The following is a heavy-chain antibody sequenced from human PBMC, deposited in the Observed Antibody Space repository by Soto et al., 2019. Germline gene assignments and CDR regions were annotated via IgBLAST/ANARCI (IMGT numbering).Heavy chain of an antibody. CDR2: ISGSGTTI. D-gene: IGHD6-13*01. J-gene: IGHJ5*02. CDR3: ASRDSLIAAEDR. V-gene: IGHV3-11*01. Sequence: QVQLVESGGGLVKPGGSLRLSCAASGFTFSDSYMSWIRQAPGKGLEWVSYISGSGTTIYYADSVRGRFTISTDNAKNSLYLQMNSLRAEDTAVYYCASRDSLIAAEDRWRQGILVTVSS. CDR1: GFTFSDSY.